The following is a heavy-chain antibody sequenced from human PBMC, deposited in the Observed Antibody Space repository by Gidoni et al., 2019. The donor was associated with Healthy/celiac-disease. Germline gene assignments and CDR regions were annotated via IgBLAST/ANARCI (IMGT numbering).Heavy chain of an antibody. Sequence: EVQLVESGGGLIQPGGSLKLPCAASGFTVSSNYMSWVRQAPGKGLEWVSVIYSGGSTYYADSVKGRFIISRDNSKNTLYLQMNSLRAEDTAVYYCARGDPNDPFDIWGQGTMVTVSS. CDR1: GFTVSSNY. D-gene: IGHD1-1*01. CDR3: ARGDPNDPFDI. J-gene: IGHJ3*02. CDR2: IYSGGST. V-gene: IGHV3-53*01.